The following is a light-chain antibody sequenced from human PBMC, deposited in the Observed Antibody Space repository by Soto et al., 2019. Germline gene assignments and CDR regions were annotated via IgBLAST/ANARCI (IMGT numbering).Light chain of an antibody. J-gene: IGLJ1*01. CDR3: AAWDDSLNGYV. V-gene: IGLV1-36*01. CDR1: SSNIGNNA. CDR2: YDD. Sequence: QSVLTQPPSVSAAPRQRVTISCSGSSSNIGNNAVNWYQQLPGKAPKLLIYYDDLLPSGVSDRFSGSKSGTSASLAISGLQSEDEADYYCAAWDDSLNGYVFGTGTMVTVL.